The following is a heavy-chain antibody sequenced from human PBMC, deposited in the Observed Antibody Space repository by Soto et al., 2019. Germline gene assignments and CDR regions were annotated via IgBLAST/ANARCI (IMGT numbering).Heavy chain of an antibody. V-gene: IGHV4-34*01. CDR2: INHSGST. Sequence: QVQLQQWGAGLLKPSETLSLTCAVYGGSFSGYYWSWIRQPPGKGLEWIGEINHSGSTNYNPSLKSRVTISVDTSKNQISLKLSSVTAADTAVYYCARRSAAGPWGQGTLVTVSS. D-gene: IGHD6-25*01. CDR3: ARRSAAGP. CDR1: GGSFSGYY. J-gene: IGHJ5*02.